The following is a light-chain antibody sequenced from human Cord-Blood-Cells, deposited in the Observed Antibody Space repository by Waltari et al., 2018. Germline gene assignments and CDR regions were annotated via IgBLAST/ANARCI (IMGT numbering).Light chain of an antibody. CDR3: AAWYDSLSGPWV. CDR2: RNN. CDR1: SSNIGSRY. J-gene: IGLJ3*02. V-gene: IGLV1-47*01. Sequence: QSVLTQPPSTSGTPAQRVTIPCAGSSSNIGSRYVYWYQQLPGTAPKLLIYRNNQRPSGVPDRFSGSKSGTSASLAISGLRSEDEADYYCAAWYDSLSGPWVFGGGTKLTVL.